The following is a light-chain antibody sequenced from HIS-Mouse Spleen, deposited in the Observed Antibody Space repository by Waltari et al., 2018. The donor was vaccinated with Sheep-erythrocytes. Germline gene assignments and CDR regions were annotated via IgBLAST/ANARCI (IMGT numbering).Light chain of an antibody. CDR2: EGS. V-gene: IGLV2-23*01. J-gene: IGLJ3*02. CDR1: SSDVWSYNL. CDR3: CSYAGSSTPWV. Sequence: QSALTQPASVSGSPGQSITISCTGTSSDVWSYNLFSSYQQHPGKAPKPMIYEGSKRPSGVSNRFSGSKSGNTASLTISGLQAEDEADYYCCSYAGSSTPWVFGGGTKLTVL.